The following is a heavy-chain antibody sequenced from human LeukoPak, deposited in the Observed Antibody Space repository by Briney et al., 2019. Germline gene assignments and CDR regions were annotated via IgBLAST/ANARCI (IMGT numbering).Heavy chain of an antibody. V-gene: IGHV3-7*01. Sequence: GGSLRLSCAASGFTLSSYWMTWVRQVPGKGLEWVANINQDGNEKRYVDSVKGRFTISRDTAKNSLYLQMNNLRADDTAVYYCAKSEGFIPSYWGQGTLVTVSS. CDR1: GFTLSSYW. CDR2: INQDGNEK. CDR3: AKSEGFIPSY. J-gene: IGHJ4*02.